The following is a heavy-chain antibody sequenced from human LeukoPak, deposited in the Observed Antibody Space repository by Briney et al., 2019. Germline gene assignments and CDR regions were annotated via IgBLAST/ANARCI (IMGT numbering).Heavy chain of an antibody. CDR1: GFTFSSYA. Sequence: PVGSLRLSCAASGFTFSSYAMSWVRQAPGKGLEWVSAISGSGGSTYYADSVKGRFTISRDNSKNTLYLQMNSLRVEDTAVYYCAKDPCSSTSCQGWYFDLWGRGTLVTVSS. J-gene: IGHJ2*01. CDR2: ISGSGGST. V-gene: IGHV3-23*01. D-gene: IGHD2-2*01. CDR3: AKDPCSSTSCQGWYFDL.